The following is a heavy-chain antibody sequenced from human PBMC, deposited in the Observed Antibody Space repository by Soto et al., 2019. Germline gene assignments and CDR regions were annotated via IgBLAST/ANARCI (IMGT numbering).Heavy chain of an antibody. Sequence: LRLSCAASGFTFSSYEMNWVRQAPGKGLEWVSYISSSGSTIYYADSVKGRFTISRDNAKNSLYLQMNSLRAEDTAVYYCARDAVPTGTTCYFDYWGQGTLVTVSS. D-gene: IGHD1-1*01. J-gene: IGHJ4*02. V-gene: IGHV3-48*03. CDR3: ARDAVPTGTTCYFDY. CDR2: ISSSGSTI. CDR1: GFTFSSYE.